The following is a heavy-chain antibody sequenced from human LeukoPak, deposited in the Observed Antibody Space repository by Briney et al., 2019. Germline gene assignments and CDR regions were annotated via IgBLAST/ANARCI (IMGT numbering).Heavy chain of an antibody. CDR3: ARGLTMVRGVIIGPDAFDI. J-gene: IGHJ3*02. Sequence: PGGSLRLSCAASGFTFSSYSMNWVRQAPGKGLEWVSSISSSSSYIYYADSVKGRFTISRDNAKNSLYLQMNSLRAEDTAVYYCARGLTMVRGVIIGPDAFDIWGQGTMVTVSS. CDR1: GFTFSSYS. CDR2: ISSSSSYI. D-gene: IGHD3-10*01. V-gene: IGHV3-21*01.